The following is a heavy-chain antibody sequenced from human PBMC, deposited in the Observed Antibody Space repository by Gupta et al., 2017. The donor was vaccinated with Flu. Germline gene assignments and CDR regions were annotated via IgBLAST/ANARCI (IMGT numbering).Heavy chain of an antibody. J-gene: IGHJ4*02. CDR3: TRRSGDDSSGYYGY. V-gene: IGHV3-73*02. Sequence: EVQLVESGGGLVQPGGSLKLSCAASGFTLRGSAMHWVRRASGKGLEWVGRLRSKANSYATAYSASVKGRFTISRDDSKNTAYLQMNSLKTEDTAVYYCTRRSGDDSSGYYGYWGQGTLVTVSS. CDR1: GFTLRGSA. CDR2: LRSKANSYAT. D-gene: IGHD3-22*01.